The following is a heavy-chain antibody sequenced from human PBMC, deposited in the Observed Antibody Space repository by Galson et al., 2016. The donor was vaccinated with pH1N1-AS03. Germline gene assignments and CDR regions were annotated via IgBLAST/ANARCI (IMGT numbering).Heavy chain of an antibody. CDR2: IRSKAYGGTT. V-gene: IGHV3-49*03. J-gene: IGHJ4*02. D-gene: IGHD1-20*01. CDR1: GFTFGDHA. CDR3: TRVTVYYFDY. Sequence: SLRLSCAASGFTFGDHAMSWFRQAPGKGLEWVGFIRSKAYGGTTQYAASVKGRFTISRDDSKSIAYLQMTSLKTEDTAVYYCTRVTVYYFDYWGQGTLVTVSS.